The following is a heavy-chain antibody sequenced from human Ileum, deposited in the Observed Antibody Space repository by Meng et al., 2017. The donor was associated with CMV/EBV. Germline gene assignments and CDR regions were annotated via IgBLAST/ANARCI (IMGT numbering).Heavy chain of an antibody. CDR2: INRDGNEK. Sequence: GESLKISCAASGFSFNNYWMSWVRQAPGRGLEWVANINRDGNEKNYVDSVKGRFTISRDNTKNSLYLQMNSLRAEDTAVYYCATTAGQSYYYDSSAHYYPDYWGQGTLVTVSS. V-gene: IGHV3-7*01. J-gene: IGHJ4*02. D-gene: IGHD3-22*01. CDR3: ATTAGQSYYYDSSAHYYPDY. CDR1: GFSFNNYW.